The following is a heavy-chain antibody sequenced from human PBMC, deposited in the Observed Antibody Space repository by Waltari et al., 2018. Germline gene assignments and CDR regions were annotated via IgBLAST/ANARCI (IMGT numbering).Heavy chain of an antibody. J-gene: IGHJ4*02. V-gene: IGHV3-33*01. Sequence: QVQLVESGGGVVQPGRSLRLSCAASGFTFSSYGMHWVRQAPGKGLEWVAVRWYDGSNKYYADSVKGRFTISRDKSKNTLYLQMNSLRAEDTAVYYCARGQSPLGYDYVYWGQGTLVTVSS. CDR2: RWYDGSNK. D-gene: IGHD5-12*01. CDR3: ARGQSPLGYDYVY. CDR1: GFTFSSYG.